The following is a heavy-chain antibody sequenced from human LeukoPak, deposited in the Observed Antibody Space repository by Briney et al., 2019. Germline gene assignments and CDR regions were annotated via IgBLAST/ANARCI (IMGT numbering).Heavy chain of an antibody. CDR1: GGSISSSSYY. D-gene: IGHD4-23*01. CDR2: IYYSGST. J-gene: IGHJ4*02. CDR3: ARHGLQWFRLPFEY. V-gene: IGHV4-39*01. Sequence: TSETLSLTCTVSGGSISSSSYYWRWIRQPPGKGLEWIGSIYYSGSTYYKSSLKSRVTISVDTSKNQFSLKLSSVTAADTAVYFCARHGLQWFRLPFEYWGQGTLVIVSS.